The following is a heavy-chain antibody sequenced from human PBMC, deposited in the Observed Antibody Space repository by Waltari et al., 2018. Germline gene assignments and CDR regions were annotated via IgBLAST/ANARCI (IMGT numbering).Heavy chain of an antibody. D-gene: IGHD3-22*01. CDR1: GGSISSYY. J-gene: IGHJ4*02. Sequence: QVQLQESGPGLVKPSETLSLTCTVSGGSISSYYWSWIRQPAGKGLEWIGRIYTRGGTNSNPSRKGRGPMSVDTSKNQFSLSLSSVTAADTAVYYCARDGYDSSGYYYDYFDYWGQGTLVTVSS. CDR2: IYTRGGT. CDR3: ARDGYDSSGYYYDYFDY. V-gene: IGHV4-4*07.